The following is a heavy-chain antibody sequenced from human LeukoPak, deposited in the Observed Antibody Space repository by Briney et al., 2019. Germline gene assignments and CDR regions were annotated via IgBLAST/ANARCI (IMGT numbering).Heavy chain of an antibody. Sequence: GGSLRLSCAASGFTFSSYEMNWVRQAPGKGLEWVSYISSSGSTIYYADSVKGRFTVSRDNAKNSLYLQMNSLRAEDTAVYYCARKLSGSSCFDYWGQGTLVTVSS. V-gene: IGHV3-48*03. CDR2: ISSSGSTI. CDR1: GFTFSSYE. J-gene: IGHJ4*02. D-gene: IGHD1-26*01. CDR3: ARKLSGSSCFDY.